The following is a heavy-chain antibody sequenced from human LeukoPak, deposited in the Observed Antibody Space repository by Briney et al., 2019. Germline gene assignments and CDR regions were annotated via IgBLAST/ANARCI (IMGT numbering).Heavy chain of an antibody. J-gene: IGHJ6*02. CDR1: GFIFSNNW. V-gene: IGHV3-74*03. D-gene: IGHD1-14*01. CDR3: ARDKTRGRNLDSTRWALDV. CDR2: INSDGTST. Sequence: GGSLRLSCAAASGFIFSNNWMHWVRQSPGKGLVWVSRINSDGTSTEYADSVKGRFTISRDNAKKTLYLQMNSLAAEDAAVYYCARDKTRGRNLDSTRWALDVWGQGTTVTVSS.